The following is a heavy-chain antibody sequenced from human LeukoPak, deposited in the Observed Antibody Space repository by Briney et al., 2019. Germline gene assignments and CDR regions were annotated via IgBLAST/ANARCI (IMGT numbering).Heavy chain of an antibody. D-gene: IGHD2-8*02. CDR3: SSPKSPYEGTGPHN. CDR1: GYTFSSYY. CDR2: INPSGSNS. Sequence: ASVKVSCKASGYTFSSYYIHWVRQAPGQGLQWIGVINPSGSNSRYAEEFQGRVTMTRDTSTNTVNMELSSLRSNDTAVYYCSSPKSPYEGTGPHNWGQGTQVTVSS. V-gene: IGHV1-46*01. J-gene: IGHJ4*02.